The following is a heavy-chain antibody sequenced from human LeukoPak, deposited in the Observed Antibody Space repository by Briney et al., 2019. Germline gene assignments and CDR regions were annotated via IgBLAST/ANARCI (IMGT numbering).Heavy chain of an antibody. D-gene: IGHD1-26*01. Sequence: PGGSLRLSCTPSGFTFSNAWMSWVRQTPGKGLEWVGRIKSKSDGGTIDYAAPVKGRFIISRDDSENTAYLQMNSLKTEDTAVYYCTAVRWSGSFDYWGQGSLVSVSA. CDR3: TAVRWSGSFDY. CDR1: GFTFSNAW. V-gene: IGHV3-15*01. CDR2: IKSKSDGGTI. J-gene: IGHJ4*02.